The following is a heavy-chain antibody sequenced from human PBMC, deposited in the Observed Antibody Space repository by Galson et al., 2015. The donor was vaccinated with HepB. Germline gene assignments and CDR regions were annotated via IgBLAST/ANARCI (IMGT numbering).Heavy chain of an antibody. CDR1: GGSFSGYY. J-gene: IGHJ6*02. CDR3: ARGPDYYDSSGSYGMDV. CDR2: INHSGST. D-gene: IGHD3-22*01. V-gene: IGHV4-34*01. Sequence: TLSLTCAVYGGSFSGYYWSWIRQPPGKGLEWIGEINHSGSTNYNPSLKSRVTISVDTSKNQFSLKLSSVTAADTAVYYCARGPDYYDSSGSYGMDVWGQGTTVTVSS.